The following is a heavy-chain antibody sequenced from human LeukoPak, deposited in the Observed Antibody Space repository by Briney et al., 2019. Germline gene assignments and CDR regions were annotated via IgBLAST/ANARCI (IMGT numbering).Heavy chain of an antibody. D-gene: IGHD4-17*01. Sequence: SETLSLTCTVSGASISSSSSYWGWIRQPPGKGLEWLGNIYSRGNTYYKPSLRSRVTISIDTSKNQFSLRLTSVTAADTAVYFCARDLDTTVTMKGRDAWGKGTTVTVSS. V-gene: IGHV4-39*07. J-gene: IGHJ6*04. CDR1: GASISSSSSY. CDR2: IYSRGNT. CDR3: ARDLDTTVTMKGRDA.